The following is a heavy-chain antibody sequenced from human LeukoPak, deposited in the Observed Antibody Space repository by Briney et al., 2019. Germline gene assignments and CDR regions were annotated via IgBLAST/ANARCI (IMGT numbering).Heavy chain of an antibody. D-gene: IGHD3-3*01. CDR1: GGSISSYY. Sequence: PSETLSLTCTVSGGSISSYYWSWIRQPPGKGLEWIGDIYYSGSTNYNPSLKSRVTISVDTSKNQFSLTATSMTAADTAVYYCARSPSGYSDYWGQGTLVTVSS. V-gene: IGHV4-59*01. CDR3: ARSPSGYSDY. J-gene: IGHJ4*02. CDR2: IYYSGST.